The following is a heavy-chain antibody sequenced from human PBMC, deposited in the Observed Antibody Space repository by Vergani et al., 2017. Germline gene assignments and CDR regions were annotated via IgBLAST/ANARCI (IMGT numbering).Heavy chain of an antibody. Sequence: QLQLQESGPGLVKPSETLSLTCTVSGGSISSSSYYWGWIRQPPGKGLEWIGSIYYSGSTYYNPSLKSRVTISVDTAKNQFSLKLSSVTAADTAVYYCARPSYSGYGEDDDYWGQGTLVTVSS. V-gene: IGHV4-39*01. CDR3: ARPSYSGYGEDDDY. J-gene: IGHJ4*02. D-gene: IGHD5-12*01. CDR2: IYYSGST. CDR1: GGSISSSSYY.